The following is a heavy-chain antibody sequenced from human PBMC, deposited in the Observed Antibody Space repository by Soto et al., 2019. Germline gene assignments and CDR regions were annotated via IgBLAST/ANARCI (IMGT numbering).Heavy chain of an antibody. J-gene: IGHJ6*02. Sequence: EASVKVSCKASGYTFTSYYMHWVRQAPGQRLEWMGIINPSGGSTSYAQKFQGRVTMTRDTSTSTVYMELSSLRSEDTAVYYCAREAAMVTPAGNYYYYGMDVWGQGTTVTVSS. D-gene: IGHD5-18*01. V-gene: IGHV1-46*01. CDR2: INPSGGST. CDR3: AREAAMVTPAGNYYYYGMDV. CDR1: GYTFTSYY.